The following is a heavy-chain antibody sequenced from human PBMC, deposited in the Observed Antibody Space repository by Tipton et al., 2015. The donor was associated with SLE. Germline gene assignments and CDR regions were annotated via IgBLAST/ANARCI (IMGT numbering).Heavy chain of an antibody. J-gene: IGHJ3*02. CDR3: AGCGSGILDASDI. V-gene: IGHV4-34*01. CDR2: INHSGST. Sequence: TLSLTCTVSGGSISSYYWGWIRQTPGKGLEWIGEINHSGSTNYNPSLKSRVTMSVGTSKNQFSLKLSSVTAADTAVYYCAGCGSGILDASDIWGQGTMVTVSS. D-gene: IGHD3-10*01. CDR1: GGSISSYY.